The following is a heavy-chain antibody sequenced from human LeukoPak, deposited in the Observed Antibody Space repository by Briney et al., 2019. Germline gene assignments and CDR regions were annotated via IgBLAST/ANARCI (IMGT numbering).Heavy chain of an antibody. V-gene: IGHV5-51*01. CDR2: IYPGDSDT. D-gene: IGHD6-19*01. CDR3: ARWRAVAGTNDAFDI. CDR1: GYRFSNYW. J-gene: IGHJ3*02. Sequence: GESLKISCKGSGYRFSNYWIGWVRQMPGKGLEWMGIIYPGDSDTRYSPSFQGQVTISADKSISTAYLQWSSLKASDTAMYYCARWRAVAGTNDAFDIWGQGTMVTVSS.